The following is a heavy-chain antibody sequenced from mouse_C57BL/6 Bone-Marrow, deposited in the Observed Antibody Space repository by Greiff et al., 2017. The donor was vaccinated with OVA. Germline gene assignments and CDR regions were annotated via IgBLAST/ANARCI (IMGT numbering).Heavy chain of an antibody. CDR2: ISSGGSYT. CDR3: ASPYDYSWFAY. J-gene: IGHJ3*01. V-gene: IGHV5-6*01. Sequence: VQLKESGGDLVKPGGSLKLSCAASGFTFSSYGMSWVRQTPDKRLEWVATISSGGSYTYYPDSVKGRFTISRDHAKNTLYLQMSSLKSEDTAMYYCASPYDYSWFAYWGQGTLVTVSA. D-gene: IGHD2-4*01. CDR1: GFTFSSYG.